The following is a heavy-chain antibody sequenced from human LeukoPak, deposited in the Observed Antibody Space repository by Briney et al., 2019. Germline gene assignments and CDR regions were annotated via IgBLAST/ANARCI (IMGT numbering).Heavy chain of an antibody. J-gene: IGHJ4*02. Sequence: SETLSLTCAVYGGSFSGYYWSWIRQPPGKGLEWIGEINHSGSTNYNPSLKSRVTISVDTSKNQFSLKLSSVTAADTAVYYCASRGDYEFDYWGQGTLVTVSS. CDR1: GGSFSGYY. D-gene: IGHD4-17*01. CDR2: INHSGST. CDR3: ASRGDYEFDY. V-gene: IGHV4-34*01.